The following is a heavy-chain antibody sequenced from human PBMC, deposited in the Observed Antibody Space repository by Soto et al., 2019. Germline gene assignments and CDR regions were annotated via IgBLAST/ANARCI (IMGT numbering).Heavy chain of an antibody. CDR3: AREINTEKNFGVIIKGRNWFDP. D-gene: IGHD3-3*01. J-gene: IGHJ5*02. Sequence: GASVKVSCKASGGTFSSYAISWVRQAPGQGLEWMGGIIPIFGTANYAQKFQGRVTITADESTSTAYMELSSLRTEDTAAYYCAREINTEKNFGVIIKGRNWFDPWGQGTLVTVSS. V-gene: IGHV1-69*13. CDR2: IIPIFGTA. CDR1: GGTFSSYA.